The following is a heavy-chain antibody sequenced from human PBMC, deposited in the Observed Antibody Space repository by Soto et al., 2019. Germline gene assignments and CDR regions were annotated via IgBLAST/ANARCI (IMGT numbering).Heavy chain of an antibody. D-gene: IGHD6-19*01. CDR2: INSSSSTI. J-gene: IGHJ4*02. CDR1: VFTFSSYS. V-gene: IGHV3-48*01. Sequence: PGGSLRLSCAASVFTFSSYSMNWVRHAPGKGLDWVSYINSSSSTIFYAESVKSRFTISRDNAKNLLYLQMNSVRAEDTAVYYCARDPYTSGWYGSSFDYWGQGTLVTVSS. CDR3: ARDPYTSGWYGSSFDY.